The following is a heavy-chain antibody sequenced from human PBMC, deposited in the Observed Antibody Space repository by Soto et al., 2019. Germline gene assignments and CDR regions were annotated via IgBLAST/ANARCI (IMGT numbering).Heavy chain of an antibody. V-gene: IGHV4-34*01. J-gene: IGHJ4*02. D-gene: IGHD6-13*01. CDR1: GGSFSGYY. CDR2: INHSGST. CDR3: ARGRSWYPFDY. Sequence: QVQLQQWGAGLLKPSETLSLTCAVYGGSFSGYYWSWIRQPPGKGLEWIGEINHSGSTNYNPSLTSRVTISVATSKRRFSLQLCSATAADTVVSYCARGRSWYPFDYWGQGTLVTVSS.